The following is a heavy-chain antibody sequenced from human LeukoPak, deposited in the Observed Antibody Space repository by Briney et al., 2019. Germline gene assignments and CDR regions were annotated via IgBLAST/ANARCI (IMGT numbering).Heavy chain of an antibody. CDR2: IYYSGST. Sequence: SETLSLTCTVSGGSIRSYYWSWIRQPPVKGLEWIGYIYYSGSTKYNPSLKSRVTISVDTSKNQFSLTLNSVTAADTAVYYCARSTLSGSYCDYWGQGTLVTVSS. D-gene: IGHD1-26*01. CDR3: ARSTLSGSYCDY. CDR1: GGSIRSYY. J-gene: IGHJ4*02. V-gene: IGHV4-59*08.